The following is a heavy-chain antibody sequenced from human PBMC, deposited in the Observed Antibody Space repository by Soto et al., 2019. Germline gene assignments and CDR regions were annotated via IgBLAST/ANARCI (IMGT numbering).Heavy chain of an antibody. V-gene: IGHV4-59*08. CDR3: DSCFGEYRLHSRWXAP. D-gene: IGHD3-3*01. Sequence: PSETLSLTCTVSGGSISSYYWSWIRQPPGKGMEWIGYIYYSGTTNQNPSLKSRVTISVDMSKNQYSLKLSSVTAADTAVYYCDSCFGEYRLHSRWXAPWGQGTLVTVSS. CDR2: IYYSGTT. J-gene: IGHJ5*02. CDR1: GGSISSYY.